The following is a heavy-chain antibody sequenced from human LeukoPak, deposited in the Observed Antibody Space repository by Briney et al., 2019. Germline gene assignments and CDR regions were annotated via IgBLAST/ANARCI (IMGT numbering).Heavy chain of an antibody. D-gene: IGHD3-3*01. CDR1: GGSISSYY. Sequence: SETLSLTCTVSGGSISSYYWSWIRQPAGKGLEWIGRIYTSGSTNYNPSLKSRVTMSVDTSKNQFSLKLSSVTAADTAVYYCAREVYYDFWSGYYLDYWGQGTLVTVSS. CDR3: AREVYYDFWSGYYLDY. CDR2: IYTSGST. V-gene: IGHV4-4*07. J-gene: IGHJ4*02.